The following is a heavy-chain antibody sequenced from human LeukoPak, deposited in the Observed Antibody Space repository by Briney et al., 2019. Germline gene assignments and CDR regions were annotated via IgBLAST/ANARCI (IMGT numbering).Heavy chain of an antibody. J-gene: IGHJ4*02. CDR1: GGSFSGYY. V-gene: IGHV4-34*01. D-gene: IGHD3-10*01. CDR2: INHSGST. Sequence: TSETLSLTCAVYGGSFSGYYWSWIRQPPGKGLEWIGEINHSGSTNYNPSLKGRVTISVDTSKNQFSLKLSSVTAADTAVYYCARRSMVRGASDYWGQGTLVTVSS. CDR3: ARRSMVRGASDY.